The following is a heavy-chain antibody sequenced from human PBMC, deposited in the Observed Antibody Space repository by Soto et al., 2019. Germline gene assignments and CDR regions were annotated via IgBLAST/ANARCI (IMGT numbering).Heavy chain of an antibody. CDR3: ARDRGYPGYVEHNWFDP. Sequence: PGWSLRLSCAASGFTFSTYWMSLVRQAPGRGLEWVANIKEDGSEKFYVDSVKGRFTISRDNAKNSLYLQMNSLRAEDAAIYYCARDRGYPGYVEHNWFDPWGPGTLVTVSS. CDR1: GFTFSTYW. V-gene: IGHV3-7*03. D-gene: IGHD5-12*01. CDR2: IKEDGSEK. J-gene: IGHJ5*02.